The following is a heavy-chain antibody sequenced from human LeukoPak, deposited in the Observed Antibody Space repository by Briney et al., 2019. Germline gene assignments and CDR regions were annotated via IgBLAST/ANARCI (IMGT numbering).Heavy chain of an antibody. J-gene: IGHJ6*03. Sequence: GGSLGLSCAASGFTFSSYGMHWVRQAPGKGLEWVSYISSSGDIIYYADSVKGRFTISRDNAKNSLYLQMDSLRAEDTAVYYCARDERGYSSYYYYYMDVWGRGTTVTISS. D-gene: IGHD5-12*01. CDR1: GFTFSSYG. V-gene: IGHV3-48*04. CDR3: ARDERGYSSYYYYYMDV. CDR2: ISSSGDII.